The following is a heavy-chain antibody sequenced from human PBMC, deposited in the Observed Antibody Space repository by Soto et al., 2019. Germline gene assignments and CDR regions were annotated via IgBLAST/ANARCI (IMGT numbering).Heavy chain of an antibody. CDR1: GFTFSSYG. J-gene: IGHJ4*02. CDR3: ARTSRAFDY. Sequence: QVQLVESGGGVVQPGRSLRLSCAASGFTFSSYGMHWVRQAPGKGLEWVAVIWYDGSNKYYADSVKGRFTISSDNSKNTLYLQMNSLRAEDTAVYYCARTSRAFDYWGQGTLVTVSS. CDR2: IWYDGSNK. V-gene: IGHV3-33*01.